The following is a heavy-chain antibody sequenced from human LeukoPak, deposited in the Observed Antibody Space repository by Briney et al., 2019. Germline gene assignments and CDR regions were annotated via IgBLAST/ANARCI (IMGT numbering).Heavy chain of an antibody. J-gene: IGHJ4*02. CDR2: ISWGSVTI. V-gene: IGHV3-9*01. CDR1: GFTFDDYA. Sequence: GGSLRLSCAASGFTFDDYAMHWVRQAPGKGLEWVSNISWGSVTIGYADSVKGRFTISRDNAKNSLYLQMSSLRAEDTALYYCAKDHYNNRGYFGYWGQGTLVTVSS. D-gene: IGHD4-11*01. CDR3: AKDHYNNRGYFGY.